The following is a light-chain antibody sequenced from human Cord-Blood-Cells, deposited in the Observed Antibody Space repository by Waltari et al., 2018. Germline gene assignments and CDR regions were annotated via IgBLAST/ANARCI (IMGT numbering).Light chain of an antibody. CDR3: QQYNRYSPYN. V-gene: IGKV1-5*01. Sequence: DIQMTQSPSTLSASVGDRVTITSRASQSISSWLACYQQKPGKAPNLLIYDASSLESGVPSRFSGSGSGTEFTLTISSLQPDDFATYYCQQYNRYSPYNFGQGTKLEIK. J-gene: IGKJ2*01. CDR1: QSISSW. CDR2: DAS.